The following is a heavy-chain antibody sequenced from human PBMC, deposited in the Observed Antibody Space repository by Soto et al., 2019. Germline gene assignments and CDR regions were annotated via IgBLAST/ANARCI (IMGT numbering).Heavy chain of an antibody. CDR3: ASGAVSYSSAYQNWFEP. Sequence: LSVYCAASGFSVNSYSMNWVRQAPGNVLEWVSSISSNRKYMYYAASVKGRFTISTDDARNFLFLQMNSLTAEDTAVYYCASGAVSYSSAYQNWFEPWGQGTLVSVSS. CDR1: GFSVNSYS. CDR2: ISSNRKYM. V-gene: IGHV3-21*01. D-gene: IGHD6-25*01. J-gene: IGHJ5*02.